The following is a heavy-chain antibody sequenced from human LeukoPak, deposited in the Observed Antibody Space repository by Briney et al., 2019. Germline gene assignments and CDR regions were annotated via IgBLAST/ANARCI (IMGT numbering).Heavy chain of an antibody. CDR3: TKGELLLSASDF. J-gene: IGHJ4*02. V-gene: IGHV3-23*01. CDR2: ISVSGAGT. CDR1: GITSSSYV. Sequence: GGSLRLSCAASGITSSSYVMSWVRQAPMKGLEWVPGISVSGAGTYYVDSVKGRFTISRDNSKNTLYLQMNSLRAEDTAVYYCTKGELLLSASDFWGQGTLVTVSS. D-gene: IGHD2-15*01.